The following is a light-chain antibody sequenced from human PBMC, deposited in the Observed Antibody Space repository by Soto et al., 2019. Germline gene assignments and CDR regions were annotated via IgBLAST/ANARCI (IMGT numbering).Light chain of an antibody. Sequence: EIVLTQSPATLSLSPGERATLSCRASQSISSYLGWYQQKPGQAPRLLIYDASNRAAGIPARFSSSGSGTDFTLTISSLEPEDFAVYYCQQRSKWPLTFGGGTKVEIK. V-gene: IGKV3-11*01. CDR2: DAS. CDR3: QQRSKWPLT. CDR1: QSISSY. J-gene: IGKJ4*01.